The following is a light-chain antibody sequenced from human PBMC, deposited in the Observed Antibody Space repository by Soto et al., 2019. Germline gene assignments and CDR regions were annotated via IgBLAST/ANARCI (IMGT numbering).Light chain of an antibody. CDR3: QQSYNGPFT. CDR2: AAS. Sequence: AIRMTQSPSSFSASTGDRVTITCRASQGISSYLAWYQQKPGKAPKLLIYAASTLQSGVPSRFSGSGSGTDFTLTISCLQSEDFATYYCQQSYNGPFTFGPGTTGDIK. J-gene: IGKJ3*01. V-gene: IGKV1-8*01. CDR1: QGISSY.